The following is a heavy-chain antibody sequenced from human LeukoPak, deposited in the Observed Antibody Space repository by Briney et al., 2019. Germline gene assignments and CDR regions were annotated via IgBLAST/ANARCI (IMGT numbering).Heavy chain of an antibody. Sequence: ASVKVSCKASGYTFTSYYMHWVRQAPGQGLEWMGIINPSGGSTSYAQKFQGRVTMTRDTSTSTVYMELSSLRSEDTAVYYCARMWVATIENYYYYYMDVWGKGTTVTVSS. J-gene: IGHJ6*03. CDR3: ARMWVATIENYYYYYMDV. CDR1: GYTFTSYY. D-gene: IGHD5-12*01. CDR2: INPSGGST. V-gene: IGHV1-46*01.